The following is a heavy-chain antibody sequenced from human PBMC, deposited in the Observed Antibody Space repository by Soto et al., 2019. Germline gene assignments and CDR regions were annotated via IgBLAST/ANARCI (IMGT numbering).Heavy chain of an antibody. D-gene: IGHD6-13*01. CDR3: AKDSPYSRRWDGSKTYYYGMDV. CDR2: ISGSGGST. CDR1: GFTFSSYA. J-gene: IGHJ6*02. Sequence: GGSLRLSCAASGFTFSSYAMSWVRQPPGKGLEWLSAISGSGGSTYYADSVKGRFTISRDNSKNTLYRQMNSLRAEDTAVYYCAKDSPYSRRWDGSKTYYYGMDVWGQGTKVIFS. V-gene: IGHV3-23*01.